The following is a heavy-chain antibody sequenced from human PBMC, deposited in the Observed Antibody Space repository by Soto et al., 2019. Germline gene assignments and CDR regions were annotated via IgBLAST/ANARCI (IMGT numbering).Heavy chain of an antibody. J-gene: IGHJ6*02. D-gene: IGHD2-15*01. CDR2: ISYDGSNK. V-gene: IGHV3-30*18. CDR1: GFTFSSYG. Sequence: PGGSLRLSCAASGFTFSSYGMHWVRQAPGKGLEWVAVISYDGSNKYYADSVKGRFAISRDNSKNTLYLQMNSLRAEDTAVYYCAKASGGLRNYGMDVWGQGTTVTVSS. CDR3: AKASGGLRNYGMDV.